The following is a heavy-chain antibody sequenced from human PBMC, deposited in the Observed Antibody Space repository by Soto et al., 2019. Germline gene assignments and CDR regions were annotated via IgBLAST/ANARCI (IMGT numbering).Heavy chain of an antibody. CDR3: ARACKAPRTIFGVVIMGDDAFDI. J-gene: IGHJ3*02. CDR2: ISSSSSTI. CDR1: GFTFSSYS. Sequence: HPGGSLRLSCAASGFTFSSYSMNWVRQAPGKGLEWVSYISSSSSTIYYADSVKGRFTISRDNAKNSLYLQMNSLRDEDTAVYYCARACKAPRTIFGVVIMGDDAFDIWGQGTMVTVSS. V-gene: IGHV3-48*02. D-gene: IGHD3-3*01.